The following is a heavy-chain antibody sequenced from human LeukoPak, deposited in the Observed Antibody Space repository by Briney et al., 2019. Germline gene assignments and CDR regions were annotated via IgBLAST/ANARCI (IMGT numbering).Heavy chain of an antibody. J-gene: IGHJ4*02. D-gene: IGHD6-19*01. CDR2: INPSGGST. V-gene: IGHV1-46*01. CDR1: GYTFTSYY. Sequence: GASVKVSCKASGYTFTSYYMHWVRQAPGQGLEWMGIINPSGGSTSYAQKFQGRVTFTRNTSLGTAYMELSSLRSEDTAIYYCARGSYNSGLFGINYWGQGTLVTVSS. CDR3: ARGSYNSGLFGINY.